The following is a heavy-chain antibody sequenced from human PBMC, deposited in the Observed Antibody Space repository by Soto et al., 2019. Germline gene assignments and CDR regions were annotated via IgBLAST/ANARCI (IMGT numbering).Heavy chain of an antibody. Sequence: GGSLTLSCVASGFTFANNVMNWVRQAPDKGLECVSIISGSGGTAYYADSVKGRFTISRDNSKNTLYLQMDSLRAEDTAIYYCVQEGRGWDFWGRGTTVPVSS. V-gene: IGHV3-23*01. J-gene: IGHJ6*02. CDR3: VQEGRGWDF. D-gene: IGHD6-19*01. CDR2: ISGSGGTA. CDR1: GFTFANNV.